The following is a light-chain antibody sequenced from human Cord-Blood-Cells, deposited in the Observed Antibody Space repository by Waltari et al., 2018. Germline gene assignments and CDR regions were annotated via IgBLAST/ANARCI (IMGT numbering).Light chain of an antibody. CDR1: SSDVGGYNY. V-gene: IGLV2-14*01. CDR3: SSYTSSSTLV. J-gene: IGLJ1*01. Sequence: QSALTQPASVSGSPGQSITISCTGTSSDVGGYNYVSWNQQHPGKAPKLMIYEVSNRPSGVSKRFSGSKSGNTASLTISGLQAEDEADYYCSSYTSSSTLVFGTGTKVTVL. CDR2: EVS.